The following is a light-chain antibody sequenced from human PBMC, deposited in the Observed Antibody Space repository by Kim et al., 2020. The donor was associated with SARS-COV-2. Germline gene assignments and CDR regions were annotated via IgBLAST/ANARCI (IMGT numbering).Light chain of an antibody. CDR1: HCVSCSY. CDR3: HQYGGSPRT. J-gene: IGKJ1*01. Sequence: SPGERATLSCRASHCVSCSYLVWFPQKPGQPPRLLIYGGSSRATGIPDMFSGSGSGTDFTLTISRLEPEDFAVYYCHQYGGSPRTFGQGTKVDLK. CDR2: GGS. V-gene: IGKV3-20*01.